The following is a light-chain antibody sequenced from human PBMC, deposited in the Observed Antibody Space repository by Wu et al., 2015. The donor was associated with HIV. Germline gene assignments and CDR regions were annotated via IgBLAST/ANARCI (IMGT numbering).Light chain of an antibody. V-gene: IGKV3-15*01. J-gene: IGKJ2*03. Sequence: EIVMTQSPATLSVSPGERATLSCRASQSVSSNLAWYQQKPGQAPRLLIYDASTRATGIPARFSGSGSGTEFTLTISSLQSEDFAVYYCQQYKNWLRPSFGQGTKLEIK. CDR2: DAS. CDR3: QQYKNWLRPS. CDR1: QSVSSN.